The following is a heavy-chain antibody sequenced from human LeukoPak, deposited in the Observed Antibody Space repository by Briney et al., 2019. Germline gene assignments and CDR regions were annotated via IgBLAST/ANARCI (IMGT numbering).Heavy chain of an antibody. CDR3: AKVSIPWEQDDAFDI. V-gene: IGHV3-30*18. J-gene: IGHJ3*02. CDR2: ISYDGSNK. D-gene: IGHD1-26*01. Sequence: GGSLRLSCAASGFTFSSYGMHWVRQAPGKGLEWVAVISYDGSNKYYADSVKGRFTISRDNSKNTLYLQMNSLRAEDTAVYYCAKVSIPWEQDDAFDIWGQGTMVTVSS. CDR1: GFTFSSYG.